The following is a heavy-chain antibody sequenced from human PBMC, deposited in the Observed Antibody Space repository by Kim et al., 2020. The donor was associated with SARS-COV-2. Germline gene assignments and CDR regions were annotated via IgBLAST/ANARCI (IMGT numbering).Heavy chain of an antibody. V-gene: IGHV3-66*01. CDR1: GFTFSSND. CDR2: IYNGGST. J-gene: IGHJ6*03. Sequence: GGSLRLSCAASGFTFSSNDMSWVRQAPGKGLEWVSVIYNGGSTNYAAYAKRGRSISRDNSKNTPLLLMNNLRTAETTAYYCARDGASGSKYYDYID. D-gene: IGHD3-10*01. CDR3: ARDGASGSKYYDYID.